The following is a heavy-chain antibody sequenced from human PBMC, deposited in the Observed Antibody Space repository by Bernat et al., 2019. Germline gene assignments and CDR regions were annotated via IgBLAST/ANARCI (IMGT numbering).Heavy chain of an antibody. V-gene: IGHV3-23*04. Sequence: EVQLVESGGVLVQPGGSLRLSCAASGFTFSSYAMSWVRQAPGKGLEWVSAISGSGGSTYYADSVKGRFTISRDNSKNTLYLQMNSLRAEDTAVYYCAKSDGGVAAAGTPHYFDYWGQGTLVTVSS. CDR2: ISGSGGST. D-gene: IGHD6-13*01. CDR3: AKSDGGVAAAGTPHYFDY. J-gene: IGHJ4*02. CDR1: GFTFSSYA.